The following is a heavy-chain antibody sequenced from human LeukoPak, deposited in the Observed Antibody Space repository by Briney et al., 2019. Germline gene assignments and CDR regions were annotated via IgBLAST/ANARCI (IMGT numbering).Heavy chain of an antibody. CDR1: VDSISDYY. D-gene: IGHD3-16*01. Sequence: SGTLSLTCTVSVDSISDYYRWGVPEPPGRGRGRVGYFYNSGGSTYNPSLTSRVAISAETTMNHISFNLNSVTTADAAGFYCTRGAGWLIDYWGQGILVTVSS. CDR2: FYNSGGS. J-gene: IGHJ4*02. V-gene: IGHV4-59*01. CDR3: TRGAGWLIDY.